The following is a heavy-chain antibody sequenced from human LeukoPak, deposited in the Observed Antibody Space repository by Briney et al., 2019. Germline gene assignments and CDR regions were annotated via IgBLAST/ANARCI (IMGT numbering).Heavy chain of an antibody. CDR2: INHSGST. CDR1: GGSISSGGYY. V-gene: IGHV4-39*07. CDR3: ARGLSDGSGCPCTLFDY. J-gene: IGHJ4*02. D-gene: IGHD6-19*01. Sequence: PSETLSLTCTVSGGSISSGGYYWSWIRQPPGKGLEWIGEINHSGSTNYNPSLKSRVTISVDTSKNQFSLKLSSVTAADTAVYYCARGLSDGSGCPCTLFDYWGQGTLVTVSS.